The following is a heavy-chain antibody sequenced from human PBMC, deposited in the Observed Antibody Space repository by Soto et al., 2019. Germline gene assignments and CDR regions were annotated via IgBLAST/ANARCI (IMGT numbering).Heavy chain of an antibody. J-gene: IGHJ6*02. Sequence: SVKVSCKASGGTFSSYAISWVRQAPGQGLEWMGGIIPIFGTANYAQKFQGRVTITADESTSTAYMELSSLRSEDTAAYYCARRTTMVRENYYYYGMDVWCQGTTVTVSS. D-gene: IGHD3-10*01. CDR2: IIPIFGTA. CDR1: GGTFSSYA. CDR3: ARRTTMVRENYYYYGMDV. V-gene: IGHV1-69*13.